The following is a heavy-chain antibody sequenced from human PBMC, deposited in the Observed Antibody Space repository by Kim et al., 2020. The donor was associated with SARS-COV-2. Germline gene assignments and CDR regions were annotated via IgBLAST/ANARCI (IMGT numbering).Heavy chain of an antibody. CDR3: AKGLRYSSGWYGDNWFDS. Sequence: GGSLRLSCAASGFTFSSYAMSWVRQAPGKGLEWVSVISGSGGSTYYADSVKGRFTISRDNSKNTLYLQMNSPRAEDTAVYYCAKGLRYSSGWYGDNWFDSWGQGANVGDSS. CDR2: ISGSGGST. J-gene: IGHJ5*01. V-gene: IGHV3-23*01. CDR1: GFTFSSYA. D-gene: IGHD6-19*01.